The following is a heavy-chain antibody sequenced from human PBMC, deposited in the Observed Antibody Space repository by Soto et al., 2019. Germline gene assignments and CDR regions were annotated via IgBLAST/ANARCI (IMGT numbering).Heavy chain of an antibody. CDR2: INHSGST. D-gene: IGHD1-26*01. CDR1: GGSFSGYY. V-gene: IGHV4-34*01. Sequence: SETLSLTCAVYGGSFSGYYWSWIRQPPGKGLEWIGEINHSGSTNYNPSLKSRVTISVDTSKNQFSLKLSSVTAADTAVYYCARRTSGSYSGDTAGYFDYWGQGTLVTSPQ. J-gene: IGHJ4*02. CDR3: ARRTSGSYSGDTAGYFDY.